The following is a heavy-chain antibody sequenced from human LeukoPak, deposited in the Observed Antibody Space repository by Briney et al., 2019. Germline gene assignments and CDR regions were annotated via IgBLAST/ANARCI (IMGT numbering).Heavy chain of an antibody. D-gene: IGHD3-10*01. CDR1: GASISVYY. CDR3: ARLYYYGSGSNSWFDY. V-gene: IGHV4-4*07. CDR2: IYPSGST. J-gene: IGHJ4*02. Sequence: SETLSLTCTVSGASISVYYWTWIRQPAGKGLEWIGHIYPSGSTNYNPSLKSRVTISVDTSKNKFSLKLSSVTAADTAVYYCARLYYYGSGSNSWFDYWGQGTLVTVSS.